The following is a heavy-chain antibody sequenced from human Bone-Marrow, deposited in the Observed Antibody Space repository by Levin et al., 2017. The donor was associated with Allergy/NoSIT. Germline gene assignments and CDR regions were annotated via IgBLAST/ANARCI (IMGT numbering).Heavy chain of an antibody. Sequence: SETLSLTCTVSGGAINSGNYYWNWIRQPPGKGLEWIGYIYYSGSTYYNPSLKSRMTISVDTSKNQLSLKLRSVTAADTAVYYCARDRGYGDYVRDLQYWGQGTLVTVSS. CDR1: GGAINSGNYY. CDR3: ARDRGYGDYVRDLQY. J-gene: IGHJ1*01. CDR2: IYYSGST. V-gene: IGHV4-30-4*01. D-gene: IGHD4-17*01.